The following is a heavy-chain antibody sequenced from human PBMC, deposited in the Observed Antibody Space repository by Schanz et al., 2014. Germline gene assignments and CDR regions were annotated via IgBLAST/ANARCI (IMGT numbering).Heavy chain of an antibody. D-gene: IGHD6-13*01. V-gene: IGHV3-21*01. CDR3: ARGRARQLVHWFDP. CDR2: LSGGSSYI. Sequence: EVQLVEAGGGLVKPGGSLRLYCAASGFSFSDYSMSWVRQAPGKGLEWVSSLSGGSSYIFYAESVKGRFTISRDNARYSLYLEMNSLRAEDTAVYYCARGRARQLVHWFDPWGQGTLVTVSS. CDR1: GFSFSDYS. J-gene: IGHJ5*02.